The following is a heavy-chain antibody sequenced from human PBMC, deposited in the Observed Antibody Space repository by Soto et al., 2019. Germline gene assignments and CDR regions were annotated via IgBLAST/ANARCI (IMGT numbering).Heavy chain of an antibody. CDR3: ASDSTAMVTDSFDY. J-gene: IGHJ4*02. D-gene: IGHD5-18*01. Sequence: GGSLRLSCAASGFTFSSYAMHWVRQAPGKGLEWVAVISYDGSNKYYADSVKGRFTISRDNSKNTLYLQMNSLRAEDTAVYYCASDSTAMVTDSFDYWGQGTLVTVSS. CDR2: ISYDGSNK. CDR1: GFTFSSYA. V-gene: IGHV3-30-3*01.